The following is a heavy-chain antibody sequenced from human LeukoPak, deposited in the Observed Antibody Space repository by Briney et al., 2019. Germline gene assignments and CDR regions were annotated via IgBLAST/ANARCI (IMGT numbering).Heavy chain of an antibody. D-gene: IGHD4-23*01. CDR1: GYTFTGYD. Sequence: ASVKVSCKASGYTFTGYDINWVRQAPGQGLEWMGWINPNSGGTNYAQKFQGRVTMTRDTSISTAYMELSRLRSDDTAVYYCAREAGNPTWFDPWGQGTLVTVSS. J-gene: IGHJ5*02. CDR2: INPNSGGT. CDR3: AREAGNPTWFDP. V-gene: IGHV1-2*02.